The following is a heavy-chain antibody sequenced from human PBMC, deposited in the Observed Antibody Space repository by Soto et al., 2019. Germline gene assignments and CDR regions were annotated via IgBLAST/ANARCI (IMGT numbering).Heavy chain of an antibody. V-gene: IGHV4-59*01. D-gene: IGHD6-19*01. CDR1: GGSISSYY. J-gene: IGHJ4*02. Sequence: SETLSLTCTVPGGSISSYYWSWIRQPPGKGLEWIGYIYYSGSTNYNPSLKSRVTISVDTSKNQFSLKLSSVTAADTAVYYCARGVAVAGLDYWGQGTLVTVSS. CDR3: ARGVAVAGLDY. CDR2: IYYSGST.